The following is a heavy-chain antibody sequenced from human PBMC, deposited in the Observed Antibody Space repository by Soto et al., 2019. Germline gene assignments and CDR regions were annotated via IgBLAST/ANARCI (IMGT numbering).Heavy chain of an antibody. V-gene: IGHV1-2*04. Sequence: GASVKVSCKASGYTFTGYYMHWVRQAPGQGLEWMGWINPNSGGTNYAQKFQGWVTMTRDTSISTAYMELSRLRSDETAVYYCARVCSHSSGYVGAFDILGNGTMVTVSS. CDR1: GYTFTGYY. J-gene: IGHJ3*02. CDR2: INPNSGGT. CDR3: ARVCSHSSGYVGAFDI. D-gene: IGHD3-22*01.